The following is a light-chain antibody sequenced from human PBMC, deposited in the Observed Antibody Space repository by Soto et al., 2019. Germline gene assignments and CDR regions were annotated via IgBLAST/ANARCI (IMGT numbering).Light chain of an antibody. J-gene: IGKJ1*01. CDR2: GAS. Sequence: EIVMPQSPATLSVSPGERATLSCRASQSVSSNLAWYQQKPGQAPRLLIYGASTRATGIPAMFSGSVSGTEFTLTISSLQSEDFALYYCQQYNNWPQTFGQGTKVEIK. V-gene: IGKV3-15*01. CDR3: QQYNNWPQT. CDR1: QSVSSN.